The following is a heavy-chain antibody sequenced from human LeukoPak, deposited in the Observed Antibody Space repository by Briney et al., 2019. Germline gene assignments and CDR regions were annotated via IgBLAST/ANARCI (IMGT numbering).Heavy chain of an antibody. D-gene: IGHD4-17*01. J-gene: IGHJ1*01. CDR1: GFTFCSYW. CDR3: YGANAEH. V-gene: IGHV3-74*01. Sequence: GGSLRLSCAASGFTFCSYWMHWVRQAPGKGLVWVSGINTDGSSTYYADSVKGRFTISRDNAKNTLYLQMNSLRAEDTAVYYCYGANAEHWGQGTLVTVSS. CDR2: INTDGSST.